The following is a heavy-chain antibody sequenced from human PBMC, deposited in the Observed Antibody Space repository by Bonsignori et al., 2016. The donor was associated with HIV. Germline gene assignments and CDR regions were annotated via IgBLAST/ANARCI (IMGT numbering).Heavy chain of an antibody. CDR3: ARGRVGATYFDF. Sequence: ASVKVSCKASGYTFTGYYMHWVRQAPGQGLEWMGWISPNNGGTNFAQNFQGRVTLTRGTSGSTAYMELSRLTSDDTAVYYCARGRVGATYFDFWGQGTLVTVSS. V-gene: IGHV1-2*02. CDR2: ISPNNGGT. CDR1: GYTFTGYY. J-gene: IGHJ4*02. D-gene: IGHD1-26*01.